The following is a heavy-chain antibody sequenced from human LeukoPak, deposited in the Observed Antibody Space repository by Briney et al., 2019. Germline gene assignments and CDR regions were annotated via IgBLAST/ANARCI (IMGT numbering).Heavy chain of an antibody. D-gene: IGHD4-11*01. J-gene: IGHJ5*02. CDR2: IKQDGSEK. V-gene: IGHV3-7*01. Sequence: GGSLRLSCAASGFTFSSYWMSWVRQAPGKGLEWVANIKQDGSEKYYVDSVKGRFTISRDNAKNSLYLQMNSLRAEDTAVYYCARGYSDYKNWFDPWGQGTLVTVSS. CDR3: ARGYSDYKNWFDP. CDR1: GFTFSSYW.